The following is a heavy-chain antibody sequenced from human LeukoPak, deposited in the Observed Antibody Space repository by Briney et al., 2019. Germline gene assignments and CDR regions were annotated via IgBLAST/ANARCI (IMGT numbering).Heavy chain of an antibody. Sequence: GASVKVSCKASGYTFTSYDINWVRQATGQGLEWMGWMNPNSGNTGYAQKFQGRVTITRNTSISTAYMELSGLGSEDTAVYYCARGLLEGDYMDVWGKGTTVTVSS. D-gene: IGHD1-26*01. CDR2: MNPNSGNT. CDR3: ARGLLEGDYMDV. CDR1: GYTFTSYD. J-gene: IGHJ6*03. V-gene: IGHV1-8*03.